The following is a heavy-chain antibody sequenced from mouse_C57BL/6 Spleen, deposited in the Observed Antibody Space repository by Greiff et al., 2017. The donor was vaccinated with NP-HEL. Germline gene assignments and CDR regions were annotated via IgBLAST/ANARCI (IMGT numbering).Heavy chain of an antibody. CDR1: GYTFTSYW. Sequence: VQLQQPGAELVMPGASVKLSCKASGYTFTSYWMHWVKQRPGQGLEWIGEIDPSDSYTNYNQKFKGKSTLTVDKSSSTAYMQLSSLTSEDSAVYYCARLARSGGYFDYWGQGTTLTVSS. D-gene: IGHD1-3*01. CDR2: IDPSDSYT. J-gene: IGHJ2*01. CDR3: ARLARSGGYFDY. V-gene: IGHV1-69*01.